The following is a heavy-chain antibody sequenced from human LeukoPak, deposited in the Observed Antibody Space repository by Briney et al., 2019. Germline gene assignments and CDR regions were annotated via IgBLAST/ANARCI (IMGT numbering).Heavy chain of an antibody. Sequence: GGSLRLSCAASGFTFSSYGMHWVRQAPGKGLEWVAVISYDGSNKYYADSVKGRFTISRDNSKNTLYLQMNSLRAEDTAVYYCARAATGYGDPPDYWGQGTLVTVSS. D-gene: IGHD4-17*01. CDR1: GFTFSSYG. CDR3: ARAATGYGDPPDY. CDR2: ISYDGSNK. J-gene: IGHJ4*02. V-gene: IGHV3-30*03.